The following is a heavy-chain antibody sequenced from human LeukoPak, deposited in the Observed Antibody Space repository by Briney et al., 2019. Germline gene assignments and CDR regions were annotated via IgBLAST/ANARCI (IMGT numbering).Heavy chain of an antibody. D-gene: IGHD6-13*01. CDR1: GFTFSSYA. V-gene: IGHV3-30-3*01. CDR2: ISYDGSNK. J-gene: IGHJ5*02. Sequence: GRSLRLSCAASGFTFSSYAMHWVRQAPGKGLEWVAVISYDGSNKYYADSVKGRFTISRDNPKNTLYLQMNSLRAEDTAVYYCARSRSTRIAAAGTQGNWFDPWGQGTLVTVSS. CDR3: ARSRSTRIAAAGTQGNWFDP.